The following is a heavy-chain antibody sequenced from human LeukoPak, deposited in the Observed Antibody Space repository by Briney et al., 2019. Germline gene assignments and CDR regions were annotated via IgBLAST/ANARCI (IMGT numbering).Heavy chain of an antibody. CDR1: GGSISSSSYY. J-gene: IGHJ4*02. Sequence: LSETLSLTCTVSGGSISSSSYYWGWIRQPPGKGLEWIGSIYYSGSTYYNPSLKSRVTISVDTSKNQFSLKLSSVTAADTAVYYCARGTSWTAAGYQNPFDYWGQGTLVTVSS. D-gene: IGHD6-13*01. CDR2: IYYSGST. V-gene: IGHV4-39*07. CDR3: ARGTSWTAAGYQNPFDY.